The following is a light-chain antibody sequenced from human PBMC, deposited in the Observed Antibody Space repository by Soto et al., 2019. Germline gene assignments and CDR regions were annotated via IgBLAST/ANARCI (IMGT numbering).Light chain of an antibody. Sequence: MNQAPAALSVSPGERATLSCRASQSVSSSYLAWYQQKPGQAPRLLIYGASTRATGIPARFSGSGSGTEFTLTISSLQSEDFGVYYCQQYNNWPRTFGQGTKVDIK. CDR2: GAS. CDR1: QSVSSSY. CDR3: QQYNNWPRT. J-gene: IGKJ1*01. V-gene: IGKV3-15*01.